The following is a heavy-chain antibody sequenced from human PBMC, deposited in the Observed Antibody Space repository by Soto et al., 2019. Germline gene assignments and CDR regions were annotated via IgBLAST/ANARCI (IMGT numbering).Heavy chain of an antibody. J-gene: IGHJ6*03. CDR3: AKGEYYCSSTSCYYYYYYMDV. D-gene: IGHD2-2*01. CDR2: ISGSGGST. Sequence: GGSLRLSCAASGFTFSSYAMSWVRQAPGKGLEWVSAISGSGGSTYYADSVKGRFTISRDNSKNTLYLQMNSLRAEDTAVYYCAKGEYYCSSTSCYYYYYYMDVWGKGTTVTVSS. CDR1: GFTFSSYA. V-gene: IGHV3-23*01.